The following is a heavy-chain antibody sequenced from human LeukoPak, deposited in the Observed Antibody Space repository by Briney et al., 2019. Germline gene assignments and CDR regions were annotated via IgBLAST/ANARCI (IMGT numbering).Heavy chain of an antibody. D-gene: IGHD6-13*01. CDR2: ISSSSAII. CDR3: ARDRWYSIDL. V-gene: IGHV3-48*02. J-gene: IGHJ5*02. CDR1: GFTLSPYS. Sequence: PGGSLRLSCAASGFTLSPYSMNWVRQAPGRGPEWVSYISSSSAIIYYADSVKGRFTGSRDNAKNSLYLQLNSLRDEDTAVYYCARDRWYSIDLWGQGTLVTVSS.